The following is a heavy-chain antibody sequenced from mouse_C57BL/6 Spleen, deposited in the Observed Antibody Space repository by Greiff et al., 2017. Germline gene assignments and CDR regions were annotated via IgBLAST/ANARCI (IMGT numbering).Heavy chain of an antibody. V-gene: IGHV1-15*01. J-gene: IGHJ1*03. D-gene: IGHD2-1*01. CDR2: IDPETGGT. CDR1: GYTFTDYE. CDR3: TRGYYGNWWYFDV. Sequence: VQLQQSGAELVRPGASVTLSCKASGYTFTDYEMHWVKQTPVHGLEWIGAIDPETGGTAYNQKFKGKAILTADKSSSTAYMELRSLTSEDSAVYYCTRGYYGNWWYFDVWGTGTTVTVSS.